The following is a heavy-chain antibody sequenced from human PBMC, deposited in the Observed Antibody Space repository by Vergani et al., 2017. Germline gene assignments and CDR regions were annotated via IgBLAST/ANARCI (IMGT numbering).Heavy chain of an antibody. CDR2: MDYSGST. J-gene: IGHJ4*02. CDR3: ASKRGACRAAYCHSYDF. V-gene: IGHV4-39*01. D-gene: IGHD2-15*01. CDR1: GDSVISTDYH. Sequence: QVQLQESGPGLVKPSETLSLTCTVSGDSVISTDYHWGWIRQPPGKGLVWLGSMDYSGSTSYNPSLESRISISFETPKNQFSLRLTSVTAADTAVYYCASKRGACRAAYCHSYDFWGPGTLVGVSS.